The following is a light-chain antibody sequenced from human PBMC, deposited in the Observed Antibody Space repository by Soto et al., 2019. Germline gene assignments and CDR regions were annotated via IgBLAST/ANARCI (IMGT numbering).Light chain of an antibody. CDR3: QQYGSSPYT. CDR2: DVS. J-gene: IGKJ2*01. CDR1: QSVSSNY. V-gene: IGKV3-20*01. Sequence: EIVLTQSPGTLSLSPGERATLSCRASQSVSSNYFAWFQQKPGQAPRVVIYDVSSRATGIPDRFSVGGSGKDFTLTISRLEPEDFAVYSCQQYGSSPYTFGQGTKLEIK.